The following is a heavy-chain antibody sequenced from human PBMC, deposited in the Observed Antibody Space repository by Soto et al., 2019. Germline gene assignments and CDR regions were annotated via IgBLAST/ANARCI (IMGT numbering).Heavy chain of an antibody. Sequence: SETLSLTCTVSGGSISSYYWSWIRQPPGKGLEWIGYIYYSGSTNYNPSLKSRVTISVDTSKNQFSLKLSSVTAADTAVDYCARAAPHTIFGVVIIGHDYYYMDVWGKGTTVTVSS. CDR3: ARAAPHTIFGVVIIGHDYYYMDV. V-gene: IGHV4-59*01. CDR1: GGSISSYY. CDR2: IYYSGST. D-gene: IGHD3-3*01. J-gene: IGHJ6*03.